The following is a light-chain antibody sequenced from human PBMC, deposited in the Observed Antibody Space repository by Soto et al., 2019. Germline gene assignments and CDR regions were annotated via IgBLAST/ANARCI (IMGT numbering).Light chain of an antibody. V-gene: IGKV3-20*01. CDR2: DAS. Sequence: EIVLTQSPGTLSLSPGERAILSCRASQSVRSDSLAWYRQKPGQAPRLLVYDASSRATGIPDRFSGSGSGTDFTLTISRLEPEDFAVYYCQQYGSAPRTFCQGTKVEIK. CDR1: QSVRSDS. J-gene: IGKJ1*01. CDR3: QQYGSAPRT.